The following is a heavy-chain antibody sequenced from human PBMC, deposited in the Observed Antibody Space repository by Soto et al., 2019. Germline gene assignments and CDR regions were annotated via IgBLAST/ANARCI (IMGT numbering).Heavy chain of an antibody. V-gene: IGHV1-69*01. Sequence: QVQLVQSGAEVKKPGSSVKVSCKASGGTFSNYGISWVRQAPGQGLEWMGGIIPIFGSANYAQKFQGRVAITADASTSTAYMELSSLRSEDTAVYYCTRGNYGDYGYWGQGTLVTISS. J-gene: IGHJ4*02. CDR1: GGTFSNYG. D-gene: IGHD4-17*01. CDR3: TRGNYGDYGY. CDR2: IIPIFGSA.